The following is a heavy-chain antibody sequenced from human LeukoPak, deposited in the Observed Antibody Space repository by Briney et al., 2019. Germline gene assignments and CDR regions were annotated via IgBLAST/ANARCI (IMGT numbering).Heavy chain of an antibody. Sequence: SETLSLTCTVSGDSISSYFWSWIRQPPGKGLEWIGHSYYSGSTNYNPSLKSRVSISVDTSKNQFSLKLSSVTAADTAVYYCAGTMVVTPDYFDYWGQGTLVTVSS. J-gene: IGHJ4*02. CDR1: GDSISSYF. V-gene: IGHV4-59*08. CDR3: AGTMVVTPDYFDY. D-gene: IGHD4-23*01. CDR2: SYYSGST.